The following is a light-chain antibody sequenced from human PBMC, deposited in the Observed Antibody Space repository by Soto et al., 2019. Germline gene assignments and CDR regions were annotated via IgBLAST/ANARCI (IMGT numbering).Light chain of an antibody. CDR1: QSVGSY. V-gene: IGKV3-11*01. CDR3: QQRSNGLT. J-gene: IGKJ4*01. CDR2: DAS. Sequence: EIVLTQSPATLSLSPGERATLSCRASQSVGSYLAWYQQKPGQAPRLLIYDASNRATGIPARFSGSGSGTDFILIISGLEPEDSAVYYCQQRSNGLTVGGGTKVEIK.